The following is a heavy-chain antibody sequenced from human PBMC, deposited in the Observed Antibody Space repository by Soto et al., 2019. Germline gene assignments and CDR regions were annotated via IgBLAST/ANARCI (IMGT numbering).Heavy chain of an antibody. CDR3: TRAGASDWNYVSTSS. J-gene: IGHJ4*02. CDR1: GYTFTTSG. V-gene: IGHV1-18*04. CDR2: ISAKSGNT. D-gene: IGHD1-7*01. Sequence: QLVQSGAEVKKPGASVKVSCKASGYTFTTSGFNWVRQAPGQGLEWMGWISAKSGNTNYAQKLQGRVTMTTDISTSTVYMELKSLTSDDTAIYYCTRAGASDWNYVSTSSWGQGTLVTVSS.